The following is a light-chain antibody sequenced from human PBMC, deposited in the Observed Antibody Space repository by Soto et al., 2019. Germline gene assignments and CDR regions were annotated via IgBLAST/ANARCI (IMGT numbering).Light chain of an antibody. CDR1: QGVRSD. V-gene: IGKV3-15*01. CDR3: QQYNKWPLT. Sequence: EIAMTQSQDTLSVSPGDRATLSCRASQGVRSDLAWYRQKHGQSPRLLTYGASTRDAETPARFRGSGSETEFTLTISRLQSEDFEVYYCQQYNKWPLTFGGGTKVDIK. CDR2: GAS. J-gene: IGKJ4*01.